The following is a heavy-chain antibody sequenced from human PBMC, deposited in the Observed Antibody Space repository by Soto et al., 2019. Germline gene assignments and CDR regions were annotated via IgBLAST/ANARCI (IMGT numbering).Heavy chain of an antibody. D-gene: IGHD3-16*01. CDR2: IYSGGST. Sequence: EVQLVESGGGLVQPGGSLRLSCAASGFTVSTKYMSWVRQAPGKGLEWVSAIYSGGSTFYADSVRGRFTISRDNSKNTVNLQMNSLRAEDTAVYYCARDPWASDYWGQGPLVTVSS. V-gene: IGHV3-66*01. CDR3: ARDPWASDY. CDR1: GFTVSTKY. J-gene: IGHJ4*02.